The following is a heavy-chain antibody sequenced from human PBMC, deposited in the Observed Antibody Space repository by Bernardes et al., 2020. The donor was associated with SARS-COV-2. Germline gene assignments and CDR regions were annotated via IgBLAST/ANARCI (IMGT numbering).Heavy chain of an antibody. CDR1: GFTFRSYS. CDR3: ASIAAAGPRVYYYYGMDV. J-gene: IGHJ6*02. D-gene: IGHD6-13*01. V-gene: IGHV3-21*01. CDR2: ISSSSSYI. Sequence: GGSLILSCAASGFTFRSYSMNWVRQAPGKGLEWVSSISSSSSYIYYADSVKGRFTISRDNAKNSLYLQMNSLRAEDTAVYYCASIAAAGPRVYYYYGMDVWGQGTTVTVSS.